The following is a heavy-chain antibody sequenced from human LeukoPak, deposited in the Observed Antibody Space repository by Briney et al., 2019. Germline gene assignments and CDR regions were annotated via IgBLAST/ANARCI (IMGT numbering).Heavy chain of an antibody. Sequence: ASVKVSCKASGYTFTSYAMNWVRQAPGQGLEWMGWMNPNSGNTGYAQKFQGRVTMTRNTSISTAYMELSSLRSEDTAVYYCARDNSVGDTAWWFDPWGQGTLVTVSS. D-gene: IGHD1-26*01. CDR3: ARDNSVGDTAWWFDP. CDR1: GYTFTSYA. CDR2: MNPNSGNT. V-gene: IGHV1-8*02. J-gene: IGHJ5*02.